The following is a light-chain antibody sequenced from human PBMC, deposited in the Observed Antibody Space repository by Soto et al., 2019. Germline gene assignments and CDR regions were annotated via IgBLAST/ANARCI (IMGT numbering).Light chain of an antibody. CDR3: QQYNNWFGT. V-gene: IGKV3-15*01. Sequence: EIVMTQSPATLSVSPGERATLSCRASQSVSSNLAWYQQKPGQAPRLLIYGASTRATGIPARFSGSGSGTEFTLTISSLQSEDFSVYYCQQYNNWFGTFGQGTKLDIK. CDR1: QSVSSN. J-gene: IGKJ1*01. CDR2: GAS.